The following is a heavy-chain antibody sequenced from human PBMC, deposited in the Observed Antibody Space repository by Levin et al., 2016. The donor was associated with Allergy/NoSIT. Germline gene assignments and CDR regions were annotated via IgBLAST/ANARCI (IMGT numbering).Heavy chain of an antibody. V-gene: IGHV1-2*02. CDR3: ARVRSGWYHYYYGMDV. D-gene: IGHD6-19*01. CDR2: INPNSGGT. J-gene: IGHJ6*02. Sequence: WVRQAPGQGLEWMGWINPNSGGTNYAQKFQGRVTMTRDTSISTAYMELSRLRSDDTAVYYCARVRSGWYHYYYGMDVWGQGTTVTVSS.